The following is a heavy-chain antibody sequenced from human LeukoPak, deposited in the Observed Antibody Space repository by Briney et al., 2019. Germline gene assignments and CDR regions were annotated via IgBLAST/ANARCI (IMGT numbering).Heavy chain of an antibody. V-gene: IGHV3-21*01. CDR3: ARGRPMGADY. CDR2: ISSSSSYI. D-gene: IGHD3-10*01. J-gene: IGHJ4*02. CDR1: GFTFSSYS. Sequence: GGSLRLSCAASGFTFSSYSMNWVRQAPGKGLEWVSSISSSSSYIYYADSVKGRFTTSRDNAKNSLYLQMNSLRAEDTAVYCCARGRPMGADYWGQGTLVTVSS.